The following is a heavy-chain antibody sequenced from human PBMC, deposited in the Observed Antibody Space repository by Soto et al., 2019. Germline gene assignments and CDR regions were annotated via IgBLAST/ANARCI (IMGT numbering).Heavy chain of an antibody. CDR2: INPSGGST. V-gene: IGHV1-46*01. CDR3: ARDRCSSTSCDAYGMDV. D-gene: IGHD2-2*01. Sequence: ASVKVSCKASGYTFTSYYMHWVRQAPGQGLEWMGIINPSGGSTSYAQKFQGRVTMTRDTSTSTVYMELSSLRSEDTAVYYCARDRCSSTSCDAYGMDVWGQGTTVTVSS. J-gene: IGHJ6*02. CDR1: GYTFTSYY.